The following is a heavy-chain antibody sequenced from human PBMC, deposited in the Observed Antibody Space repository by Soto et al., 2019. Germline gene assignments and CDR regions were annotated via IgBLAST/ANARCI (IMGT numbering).Heavy chain of an antibody. CDR1: GFTFSSYS. J-gene: IGHJ6*02. Sequence: GGSLRLSCAASGFTFSSYSMDWVRQAPGKGLEWVSSISSSSSYIYYADSVKGRFTISRDNAKNSLYLQMNSLRAEDTAVYYCARDPRYCSSTSCYYYYGMDVWGQGTTVTVSS. D-gene: IGHD2-2*01. V-gene: IGHV3-21*01. CDR2: ISSSSSYI. CDR3: ARDPRYCSSTSCYYYYGMDV.